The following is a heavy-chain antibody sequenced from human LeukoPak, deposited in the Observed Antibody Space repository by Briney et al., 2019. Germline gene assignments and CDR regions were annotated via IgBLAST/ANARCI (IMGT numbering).Heavy chain of an antibody. CDR1: GFTFSIYA. V-gene: IGHV3-23*01. CDR3: ARDRPNYYGSDGHYYRRDGDY. D-gene: IGHD3-22*01. J-gene: IGHJ4*02. Sequence: GGSLRLSCAASGFTFSIYAISWVRQAPGKGLQWVSSITSRGESTWYVDSVKGRFTITRDNSENTLYLQMHSLRAEDTAVYYCARDRPNYYGSDGHYYRRDGDYWGRGTLVSVSS. CDR2: ITSRGEST.